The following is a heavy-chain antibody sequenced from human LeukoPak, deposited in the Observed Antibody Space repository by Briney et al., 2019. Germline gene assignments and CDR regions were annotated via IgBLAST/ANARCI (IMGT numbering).Heavy chain of an antibody. J-gene: IGHJ5*02. CDR3: ARGGDTYYYDSSGPSQP. CDR2: INPNSGGT. Sequence: ASVKVTCKASGYTFTGCYMHWVRQAPGQGHERMGWINPNSGGTNYAQTFQGRVTMTRDTANSTAYMELSRLRPDDTAVYYCARGGDTYYYDSSGPSQPWGEGTLLTVSS. V-gene: IGHV1-2*02. D-gene: IGHD3-22*01. CDR1: GYTFTGCY.